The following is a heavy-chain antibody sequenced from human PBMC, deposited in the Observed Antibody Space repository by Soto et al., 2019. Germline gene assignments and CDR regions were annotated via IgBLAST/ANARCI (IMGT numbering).Heavy chain of an antibody. CDR2: ISGTGRVT. V-gene: IGHV3-23*01. D-gene: IGHD3-9*01. CDR1: GFTFSSYA. CDR3: AKDVHYDIVTGIEYFDH. Sequence: EVQLLESGGGWVQPGESLKISCAVSGFTFSSYAMSWVRQAPGQGLEWVSGISGTGRVTNYAESVKGRFTISRDNPKNTLSLEMKSLRAEDTAVYYCAKDVHYDIVTGIEYFDHWGQGTLVTVSS. J-gene: IGHJ1*01.